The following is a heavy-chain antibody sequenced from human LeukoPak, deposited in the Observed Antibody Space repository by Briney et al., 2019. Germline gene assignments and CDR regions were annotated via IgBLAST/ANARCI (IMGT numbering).Heavy chain of an antibody. CDR1: GFTFSSSD. V-gene: IGHV3-30*18. CDR2: ISYGGSNR. D-gene: IGHD2-2*01. CDR3: AKDLQGHYALDY. J-gene: IGHJ4*02. Sequence: GGSLRLSCAASGFTFSSSDLHWVRQAPGKGLEWVAVISYGGSNRYYADSVKGRSTISRDNSKNTLYLQMNSLRTEDTAVYYCAKDLQGHYALDYGGQGTLVTVSS.